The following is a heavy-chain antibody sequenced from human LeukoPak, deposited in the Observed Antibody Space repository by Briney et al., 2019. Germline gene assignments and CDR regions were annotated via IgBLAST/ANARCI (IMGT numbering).Heavy chain of an antibody. D-gene: IGHD6-13*01. CDR1: GFTFSRYG. J-gene: IGHJ4*02. CDR2: ISYDGSNR. CDR3: ATLASGYSSPFDY. Sequence: GGSLRLSCAASGFTFSRYGMHWVRQAPDKGLEWVAVISYDGSNRYYADSVKGRFTISRDNSKNTLYAEMTSLRAEDTAVYYCATLASGYSSPFDYWGQGTLVTVSS. V-gene: IGHV3-30*03.